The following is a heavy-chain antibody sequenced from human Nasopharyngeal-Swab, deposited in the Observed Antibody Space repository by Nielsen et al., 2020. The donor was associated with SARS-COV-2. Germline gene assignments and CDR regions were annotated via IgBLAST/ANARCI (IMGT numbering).Heavy chain of an antibody. V-gene: IGHV4-61*02. CDR1: SGSISSGSYY. Sequence: SETLSLTCTVSSGSISSGSYYWSWIRQPAGKGLEWIGRLYTSGSTNYNPSLKSRVTMSVDTSKNQFSLKLSSVTAADTAVYYCARADRRYGSGSYLVDYWGQGTLVTVSS. CDR3: ARADRRYGSGSYLVDY. D-gene: IGHD3-10*01. CDR2: LYTSGST. J-gene: IGHJ4*02.